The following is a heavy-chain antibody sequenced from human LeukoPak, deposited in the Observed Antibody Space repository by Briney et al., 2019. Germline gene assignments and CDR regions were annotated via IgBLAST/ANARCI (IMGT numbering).Heavy chain of an antibody. Sequence: ASETLSLTCAVYGGSFSGYYWSWIRQPAGKGLEWIGEINHSGSTNYNPSLKSRVTISVDTSKNQFSLKLSSVTAADTAVYYCARWVGVVVPAATQEYYFDYWGQGTLVTVSS. CDR2: INHSGST. D-gene: IGHD2-2*01. CDR3: ARWVGVVVPAATQEYYFDY. J-gene: IGHJ4*02. V-gene: IGHV4-34*01. CDR1: GGSFSGYY.